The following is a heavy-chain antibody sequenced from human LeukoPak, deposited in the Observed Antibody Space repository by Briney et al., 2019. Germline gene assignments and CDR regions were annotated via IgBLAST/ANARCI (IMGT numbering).Heavy chain of an antibody. Sequence: EASVKVSCKASGYTFTNYYMHWVRQAPGQGLEWMGIINPSDGSTRYAQKFQGRVTMTRDTSTSTVYMEVRSLRSEDTAVYYCARELAGVDYWGQGTLVTVSS. CDR1: GYTFTNYY. CDR3: ARELAGVDY. CDR2: INPSDGST. V-gene: IGHV1-46*01. D-gene: IGHD6-19*01. J-gene: IGHJ4*02.